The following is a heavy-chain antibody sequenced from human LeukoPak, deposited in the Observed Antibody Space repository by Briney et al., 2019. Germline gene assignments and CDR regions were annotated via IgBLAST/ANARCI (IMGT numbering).Heavy chain of an antibody. CDR1: GYSFTSYW. Sequence: GESLKISCKGSGYSFTSYWIGWVRQMPGKGLEWMGIICPGDSDTRYSPSFQGQVTISADKSISTAYLQWSSLKASDTAMYYCARPSPYYYDSSGYYYGVRSAFDIWGQGTMVTASS. CDR2: ICPGDSDT. CDR3: ARPSPYYYDSSGYYYGVRSAFDI. J-gene: IGHJ3*02. V-gene: IGHV5-51*01. D-gene: IGHD3-22*01.